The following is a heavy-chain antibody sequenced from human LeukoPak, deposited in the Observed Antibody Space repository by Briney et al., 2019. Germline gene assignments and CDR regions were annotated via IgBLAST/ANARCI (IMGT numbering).Heavy chain of an antibody. CDR2: INPNSGNT. CDR1: GYTFSDYY. J-gene: IGHJ4*02. D-gene: IGHD4-17*01. CDR3: ARGKGTVTYFDY. V-gene: IGHV1-18*04. Sequence: ASVKVSCKTSGYTFSDYYIHWIRQAPGQGLEWVGWINPNSGNTNYAQKLQGRVTMTTDTSTSTAYMELRSLRSDDTAVYYCARGKGTVTYFDYWGQGTLVTVSS.